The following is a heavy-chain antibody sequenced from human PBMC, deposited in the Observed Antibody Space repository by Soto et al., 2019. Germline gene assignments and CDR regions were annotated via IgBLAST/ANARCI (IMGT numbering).Heavy chain of an antibody. CDR3: AHRPSGWYLFDY. J-gene: IGHJ4*02. CDR2: IYHSGST. D-gene: IGHD6-19*01. V-gene: IGHV4-30-2*01. CDR1: GGSISSGGYS. Sequence: SETLSLTCAVSGGSISSGGYSWSWIRQPPGKGLEWIGYIYHSGSTYYNPSLKSRVTISVDRSKNQFSLKLSSVTAADTATYYCAHRPSGWYLFDYWGQGTLVTVYS.